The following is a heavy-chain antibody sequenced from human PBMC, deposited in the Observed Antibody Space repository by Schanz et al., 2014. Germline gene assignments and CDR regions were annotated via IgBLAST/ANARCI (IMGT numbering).Heavy chain of an antibody. V-gene: IGHV3-7*01. CDR1: EFTFNTYC. CDR2: IKQDGSEK. J-gene: IGHJ4*02. CDR3: ARDGYRNGRPFDH. D-gene: IGHD5-18*01. Sequence: EVQLVESGGGLVQPGGSLRLSCAASEFTFNTYCMSWVRQAPGKGLEWVANIKQDGSEKYYVDSVKGRFTISRDNAKNSLYLQMNSLRAEDTAVYYCARDGYRNGRPFDHWGQGTRVTVSA.